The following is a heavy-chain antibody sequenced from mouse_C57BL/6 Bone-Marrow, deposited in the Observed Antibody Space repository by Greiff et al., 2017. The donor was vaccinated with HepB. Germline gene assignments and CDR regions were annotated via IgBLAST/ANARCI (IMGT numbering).Heavy chain of an antibody. J-gene: IGHJ3*01. CDR2: IDPENGDT. CDR3: TDYTTVVEGAY. CDR1: GFNIKDDY. D-gene: IGHD1-1*01. V-gene: IGHV14-4*01. Sequence: DVQLQESGAELVRPGASVKLSCTASGFNIKDDYMHWVKQRPEQGLEWIGWIDPENGDTEYASKFQGKATITADTSSNTAYLQLSSLTSEDTAVYYCTDYTTVVEGAYWGQGTLVTVSA.